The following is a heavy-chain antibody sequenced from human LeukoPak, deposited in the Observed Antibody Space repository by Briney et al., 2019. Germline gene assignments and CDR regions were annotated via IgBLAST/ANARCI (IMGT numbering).Heavy chain of an antibody. V-gene: IGHV4-39*01. Sequence: SETLSLTCTVSGGSISSSSYYWGWIRQPPGKGLEWIGSIYYSGSTYYNPSLKSRVTISVDTSKNQFSLKLSSVTAADTAVYYCARQTAVYYSIDYGGQGTLVTVSS. CDR2: IYYSGST. CDR1: GGSISSSSYY. CDR3: ARQTAVYYSIDY. D-gene: IGHD2-8*01. J-gene: IGHJ4*02.